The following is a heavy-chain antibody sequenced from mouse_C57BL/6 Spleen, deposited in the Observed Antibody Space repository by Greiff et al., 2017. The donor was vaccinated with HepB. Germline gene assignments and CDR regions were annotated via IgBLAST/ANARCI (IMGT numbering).Heavy chain of an antibody. CDR3: AREYGSSYVRGFAY. V-gene: IGHV1-59*01. Sequence: VQLQQPGAELVRPGTSVKLSCKASGYTFTSYWMHWVKQRPGQGLEWIGVIDPSDSYTNYNQKFKGKATLTVDTSSSTAYMQLSSLTSEDSAVYYCAREYGSSYVRGFAYWGQGTLVTVSA. D-gene: IGHD1-1*01. CDR2: IDPSDSYT. CDR1: GYTFTSYW. J-gene: IGHJ3*01.